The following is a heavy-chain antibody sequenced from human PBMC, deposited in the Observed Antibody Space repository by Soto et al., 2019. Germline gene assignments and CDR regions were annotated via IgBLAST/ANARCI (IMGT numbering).Heavy chain of an antibody. CDR2: ITWNSRVL. J-gene: IGHJ4*02. D-gene: IGHD3-3*01. V-gene: IGHV3-9*01. CDR3: ANGRYDFWSPYYFDS. CDR1: GLNFDDFA. Sequence: PGGSLRLSCVGTGLNFDDFAMHWVRQAPGKGLEWVSGITWNSRVLAYADSVKGRFTISRDNARNSLYLQMDSLRDEDTALYYCANGRYDFWSPYYFDSWGQGTLVTVSS.